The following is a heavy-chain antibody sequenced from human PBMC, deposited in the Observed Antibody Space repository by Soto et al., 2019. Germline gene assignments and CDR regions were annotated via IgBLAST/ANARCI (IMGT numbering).Heavy chain of an antibody. V-gene: IGHV3-74*01. J-gene: IGHJ6*02. Sequence: EVQLVESGGGLVQPGGSLRVSCAASGFTFGSYWMNWVRQAPGKGLVWVSRIDSDGSSTTYADSVKGRFTTSRDNAKNTLYVQMSSLRVEDTAVYYCARRRPYGMEVWGQGTTVTVSS. CDR3: ARRRPYGMEV. CDR2: IDSDGSST. CDR1: GFTFGSYW.